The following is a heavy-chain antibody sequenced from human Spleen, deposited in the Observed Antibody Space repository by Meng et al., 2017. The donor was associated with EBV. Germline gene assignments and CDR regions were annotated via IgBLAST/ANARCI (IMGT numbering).Heavy chain of an antibody. CDR3: AHKREKLLYYFDS. Sequence: QITFKESGPSFMKPTQTVTLTCTFSGFSPSTDGVAVGWIRQPPGKALEWLAVIYWDDDRRYNPSLKSRLTITKDTSKNQVVLTMANLDPVDTATYYCAHKREKLLYYFDSWGPGTLVTVSS. J-gene: IGHJ4*02. CDR2: IYWDDDR. CDR1: GFSPSTDGVA. D-gene: IGHD3-10*01. V-gene: IGHV2-5*02.